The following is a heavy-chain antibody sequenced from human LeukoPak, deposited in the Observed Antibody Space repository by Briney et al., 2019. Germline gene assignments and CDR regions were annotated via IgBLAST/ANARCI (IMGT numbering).Heavy chain of an antibody. CDR1: GFTFSRYW. J-gene: IGHJ3*02. CDR3: ARDPGPATAAWGAFDM. CDR2: IKQDGSEQ. V-gene: IGHV3-7*01. Sequence: GGSLRLSCAASGFTFSRYWMTWVRQAPGKGLEWVGNIKQDGSEQYYVDSVKGRFTISRDNAKNSLYLQVSGLRVEDTAVYFCARDPGPATAAWGAFDMWGQGTVVTVSS. D-gene: IGHD5-24*01.